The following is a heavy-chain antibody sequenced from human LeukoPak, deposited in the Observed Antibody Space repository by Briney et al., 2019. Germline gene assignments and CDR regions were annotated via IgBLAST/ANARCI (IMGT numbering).Heavy chain of an antibody. D-gene: IGHD3-10*01. CDR3: ATLVWFGYHMDV. CDR1: GGSFSGYY. Sequence: SETLSLTCAVYGGSFSGYYWSWIRQPPGKGLEWIWGINHSGSTNYNPSLKSRVTISVDTSKNQFSLKLSSVTAADTAVYYCATLVWFGYHMDVWGKGTTVTVSS. V-gene: IGHV4-34*01. J-gene: IGHJ6*03. CDR2: INHSGST.